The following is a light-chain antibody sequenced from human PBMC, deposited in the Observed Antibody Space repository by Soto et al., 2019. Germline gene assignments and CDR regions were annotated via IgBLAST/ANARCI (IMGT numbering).Light chain of an antibody. J-gene: IGKJ1*01. V-gene: IGKV3-20*01. Sequence: DIVLTRSPGTLSLSPWERGTLSCSASQRISSNYLGWYQQKPGQAPRLLIYAASSRATGIPDRFSGSGSGTDFTLTISRLEPEDFAVYYCQDYGSSPQTFGQGAKVDIK. CDR2: AAS. CDR3: QDYGSSPQT. CDR1: QRISSNY.